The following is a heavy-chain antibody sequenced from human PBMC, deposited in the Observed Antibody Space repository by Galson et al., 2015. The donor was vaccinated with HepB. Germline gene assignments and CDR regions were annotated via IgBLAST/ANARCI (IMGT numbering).Heavy chain of an antibody. J-gene: IGHJ6*04. Sequence: SLRLSCAASGFTFSNAWMNWVRQAPGKGLEWVGRIKSKTDGGTTDYAAPVKGRFTISRDDSKNTLYLQMNSLKTEDTAVYYCTTGLWRNIVVVPAAPVWGKGTTVTVSS. D-gene: IGHD2-2*01. CDR2: IKSKTDGGTT. V-gene: IGHV3-15*07. CDR1: GFTFSNAW. CDR3: TTGLWRNIVVVPAAPV.